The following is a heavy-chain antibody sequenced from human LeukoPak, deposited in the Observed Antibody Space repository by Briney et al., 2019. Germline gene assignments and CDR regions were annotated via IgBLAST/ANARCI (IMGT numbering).Heavy chain of an antibody. Sequence: SETLSLICSVPGGSIITSSYYWGWIRQPPGKGLEWIGNVSYSGDSYYNPSLKSRVTISVDTSENQFSLKLTSVTATDTAVYYCAAIEMAPTNYFDYWGQGMLVTVSS. CDR2: VSYSGDS. CDR1: GGSIITSSYY. V-gene: IGHV4-39*01. CDR3: AAIEMAPTNYFDY. J-gene: IGHJ4*02. D-gene: IGHD5-24*01.